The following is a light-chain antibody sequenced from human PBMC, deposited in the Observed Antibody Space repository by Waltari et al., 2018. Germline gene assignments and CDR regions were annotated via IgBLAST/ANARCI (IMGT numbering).Light chain of an antibody. CDR1: QGISSY. J-gene: IGKJ1*01. Sequence: DIQLTQSPSFLSASVGDTVTITCRASQGISSYLAWYQQKPGKAPKLLIFGVSTLASGVPSRFSGSRSGPEFTVTISSLQPEDFATYYCQHVNSFSPSWTFGQGTKVEI. CDR3: QHVNSFSPSWT. V-gene: IGKV1-9*01. CDR2: GVS.